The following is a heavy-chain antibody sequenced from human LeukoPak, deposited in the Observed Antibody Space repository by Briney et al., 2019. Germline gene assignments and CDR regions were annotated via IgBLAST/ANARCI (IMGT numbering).Heavy chain of an antibody. CDR2: ISSSSSTI. CDR3: AKEGGYDLYYFDY. CDR1: GFTFSTYS. J-gene: IGHJ4*02. V-gene: IGHV3-48*02. D-gene: IGHD5-12*01. Sequence: GGSLRLSCAVSGFTFSTYSMNWARQAPGKGLEWVSYISSSSSTIYYADSVKGRFTISRDNAKNSLYLQMNSLRDEDTAVFYCAKEGGYDLYYFDYWGQGTLVTVSS.